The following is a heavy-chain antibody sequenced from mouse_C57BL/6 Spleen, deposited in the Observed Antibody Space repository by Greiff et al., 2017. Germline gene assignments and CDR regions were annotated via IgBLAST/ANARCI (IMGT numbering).Heavy chain of an antibody. CDR1: GFTFSDAW. J-gene: IGHJ1*03. CDR2: IRNKANNHAT. CDR3: TRGSNFYWYFDV. Sequence: EVKVEESGGGLVQPGGSMKLSCAASGFTFSDAWMDWVRPSPEKGLEWVAEIRNKANNHATYYAESVKGRFTISRDDSKSSVYLQMNSLRAEDTGIYYCTRGSNFYWYFDVWGTGTTVTVSS. D-gene: IGHD2-5*01. V-gene: IGHV6-6*01.